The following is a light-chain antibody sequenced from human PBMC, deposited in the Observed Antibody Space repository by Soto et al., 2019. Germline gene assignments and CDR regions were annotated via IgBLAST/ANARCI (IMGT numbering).Light chain of an antibody. CDR1: QTIHSW. CDR3: XXYRSFFT. V-gene: IGKV1-5*03. J-gene: IGKJ3*01. Sequence: DIQMTQSPSTLSASVGDRVTITCRASQTIHSWLAWYQHKPGKAPKLLIYQASILESGVPSRFSGSGFGTEFTXTXXXXXXDXXXXXXXXXYRSFFTFGPGTKVDIK. CDR2: QAS.